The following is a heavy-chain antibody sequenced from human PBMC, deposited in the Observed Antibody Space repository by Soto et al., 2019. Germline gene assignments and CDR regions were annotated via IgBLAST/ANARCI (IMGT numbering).Heavy chain of an antibody. CDR2: ISSSSSYI. CDR1: GFTFSSYS. D-gene: IGHD2-15*01. J-gene: IGHJ5*02. V-gene: IGHV3-21*01. CDR3: ARDRVVAPPTNWFDP. Sequence: LRLSCAASGFTFSSYSMNWVRQAPGKGLEWVSPISSSSSYIYYADSVKGRFTISRDNAKNSLYLQMNSLRAEDTAVYYCARDRVVAPPTNWFDPWGQGTLVTVSS.